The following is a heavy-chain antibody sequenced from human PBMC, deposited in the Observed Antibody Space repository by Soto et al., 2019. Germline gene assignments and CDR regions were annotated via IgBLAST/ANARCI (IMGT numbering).Heavy chain of an antibody. D-gene: IGHD1-26*01. CDR2: INAGNGNT. CDR1: GYTFTSYA. J-gene: IGHJ4*02. V-gene: IGHV1-3*01. CDR3: ASDVGATGD. Sequence: QVQLVQSGAEVKKPGASVKVSCKASGYTFTSYAMHWVRQAPGQRLEWMGWINAGNGNTKYSQKVQGRVTITRDTSASTADMELNSLASDDTAVYYCASDVGATGDWGQGTLVTVSS.